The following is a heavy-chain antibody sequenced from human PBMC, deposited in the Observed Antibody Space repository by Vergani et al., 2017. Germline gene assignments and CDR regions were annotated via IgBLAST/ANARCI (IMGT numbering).Heavy chain of an antibody. J-gene: IGHJ6*02. CDR2: INTNTGNP. Sequence: QVQLVQSGSELKKPGASVKVSCKASGYTFTSYAMNWVRQAPGQGLEWMGWINTNTGNPTYAQGFTGRFVFSLYTSVSTAYLQIRSLKAEDTAVYYCARLRYFDWLVRGDYYYGMDVWGQGTTVTVSS. CDR3: ARLRYFDWLVRGDYYYGMDV. V-gene: IGHV7-4-1*02. CDR1: GYTFTSYA. D-gene: IGHD3-9*01.